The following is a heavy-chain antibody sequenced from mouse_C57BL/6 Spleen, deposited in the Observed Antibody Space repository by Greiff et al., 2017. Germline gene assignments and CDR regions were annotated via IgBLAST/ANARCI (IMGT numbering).Heavy chain of an antibody. CDR1: GYTFTSYW. D-gene: IGHD2-10*02. CDR3: AREVWGEGYFEV. V-gene: IGHV1-7*01. CDR2: INPSSGYT. J-gene: IGHJ1*03. Sequence: QVQLQQSGAELAKPGASVKLSCKASGYTFTSYWMHWVKQRPGQGLEWIGYINPSSGYTKYNQKFKNKATLTADKSSCTAYMQLSSLTYEDSAVYYCAREVWGEGYFEVWGTGATVTVSS.